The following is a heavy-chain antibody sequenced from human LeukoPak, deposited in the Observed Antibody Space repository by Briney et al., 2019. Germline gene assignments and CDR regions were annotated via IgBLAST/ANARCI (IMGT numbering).Heavy chain of an antibody. CDR2: ISSSSSYM. J-gene: IGHJ4*02. Sequence: GGSLRLSCAASGFTFSSYSMNWVRQAPGKGLEWVSSISSSSSYMYYADSVKGRFTISRDNAKNSVYMQMNSLRAEDTAVYYCAKPIPFYDSSGYLGDWGQGTLVTVSS. D-gene: IGHD3-22*01. CDR3: AKPIPFYDSSGYLGD. CDR1: GFTFSSYS. V-gene: IGHV3-21*01.